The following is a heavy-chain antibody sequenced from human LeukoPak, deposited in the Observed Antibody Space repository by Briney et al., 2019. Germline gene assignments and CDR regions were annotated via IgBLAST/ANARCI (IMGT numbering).Heavy chain of an antibody. J-gene: IGHJ4*01. D-gene: IGHD3-16*01. CDR3: ARHGGGWTFDY. CDR1: GVSISRYY. CDR2: IYDSGRT. V-gene: IGHV4-59*08. Sequence: SETLSLSCTVSGVSISRYYWSWIRQPPGKGVEWIGYIYDSGRTNYNPSLKTRVSISVDTSKNQFSLKLNSVTAADTALYYCARHGGGWTFDYWGQGLLVTVSS.